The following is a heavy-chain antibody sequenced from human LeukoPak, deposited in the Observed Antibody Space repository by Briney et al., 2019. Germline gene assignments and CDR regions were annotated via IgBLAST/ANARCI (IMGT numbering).Heavy chain of an antibody. J-gene: IGHJ5*02. V-gene: IGHV3-21*01. CDR1: GFTFSSYS. D-gene: IGHD6-19*01. CDR2: ISSSSSYI. Sequence: GGSLRLSCAASGFTFSSYSMNWVRQAPGKWLEWVSAISSSSSYIYYADSVKGRFTISRDNAKNSLYLQMNSLRAEDTAVYYCATSGSEGVAGHPINWFDPWGQGTLVTVSS. CDR3: ATSGSEGVAGHPINWFDP.